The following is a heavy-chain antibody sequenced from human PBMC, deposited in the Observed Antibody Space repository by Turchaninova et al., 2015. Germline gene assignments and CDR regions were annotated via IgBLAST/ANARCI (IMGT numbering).Heavy chain of an antibody. J-gene: IGHJ5*02. CDR1: GGSGSSGDYL. D-gene: IGHD1-26*01. CDR3: VRSGNRLRSGFDP. Sequence: QLPLSEGGPGLVRPSATLSVTCTFSGGSGSSGDYLWGWSRQPHGKGLDWIVSNDYARGPYYTPELIGRVTVLADTFNNQFSLRLTSVTAADTAVYYCVRSGNRLRSGFDPWGHGTLVTVFS. CDR2: NDYARGP. V-gene: IGHV4-39*07.